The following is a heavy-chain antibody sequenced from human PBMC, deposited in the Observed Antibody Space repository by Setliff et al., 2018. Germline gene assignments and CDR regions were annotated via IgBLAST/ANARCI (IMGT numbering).Heavy chain of an antibody. CDR1: GGAVSGDY. CDR2: INYSGST. Sequence: SSETLSLTCSVSGGAVSGDYWTWIRQPPGKGLEYIGYINYSGSTNYNPSLKSRVTISGDTSKNQVSLRLSSMTTADTAVYYCARAPGRNIRGDYWGQGTLVTVTS. J-gene: IGHJ4*02. CDR3: ARAPGRNIRGDY. V-gene: IGHV4-59*02. D-gene: IGHD3-10*01.